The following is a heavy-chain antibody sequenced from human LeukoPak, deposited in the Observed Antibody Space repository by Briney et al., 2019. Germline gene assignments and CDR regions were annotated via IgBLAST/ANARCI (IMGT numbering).Heavy chain of an antibody. V-gene: IGHV4-34*01. Sequence: SETLSLTCAVYGGSFSGYYWSWIRQPPGKGLEWIGEINHSGSTNYNPSLKSRVTISVDTSKNQFSLKLSSVTAADTAVYYCARRWSSSSPPERAFDIWGQGTMVTVSS. CDR3: ARRWSSSSPPERAFDI. D-gene: IGHD6-6*01. CDR2: INHSGST. J-gene: IGHJ3*02. CDR1: GGSFSGYY.